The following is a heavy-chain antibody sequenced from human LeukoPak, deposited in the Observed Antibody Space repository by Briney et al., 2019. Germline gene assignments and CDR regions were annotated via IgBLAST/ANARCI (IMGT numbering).Heavy chain of an antibody. Sequence: ASVTVSCKASGYTFTSYGISWVRQAPGQGLEWMGWISAYNGNTNYAQKLQGRVTMTTDTSTSTAYMELRSLRSDDTAVYYCARVYSSGWPFDYWGQGTLVTVSS. CDR2: ISAYNGNT. CDR1: GYTFTSYG. J-gene: IGHJ4*02. CDR3: ARVYSSGWPFDY. D-gene: IGHD6-19*01. V-gene: IGHV1-18*01.